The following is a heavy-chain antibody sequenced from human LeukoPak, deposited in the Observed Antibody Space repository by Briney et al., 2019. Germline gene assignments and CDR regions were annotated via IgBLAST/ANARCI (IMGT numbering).Heavy chain of an antibody. J-gene: IGHJ4*02. CDR1: GYTFSNYA. CDR2: IIPILGIA. CDR3: ARDLPPYYFDY. Sequence: GASVKVSCKASGYTFSNYAISWVRQAPGQGLEWMGRIIPILGIANYAQKFQGRVTITADKSTSTAYMDLSSLRSEDTAVYYCARDLPPYYFDYWGQGTLVTVSS. V-gene: IGHV1-69*04.